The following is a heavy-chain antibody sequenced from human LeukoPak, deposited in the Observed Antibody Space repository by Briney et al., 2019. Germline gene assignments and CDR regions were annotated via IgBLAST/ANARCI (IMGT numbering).Heavy chain of an antibody. V-gene: IGHV3-23*01. CDR2: ISGSGGST. CDR3: ATGGAAVFDY. CDR1: GITLSNYG. D-gene: IGHD6-13*01. J-gene: IGHJ4*02. Sequence: GGSLRLSCVVSGITLSNYGMSWVRQAPGKGLEWVSAISGSGGSTYYADSVKGRFTISRDNSKNTLYLQMNSLRAEDTAVYYCATGGAAVFDYWGQGALVTVSS.